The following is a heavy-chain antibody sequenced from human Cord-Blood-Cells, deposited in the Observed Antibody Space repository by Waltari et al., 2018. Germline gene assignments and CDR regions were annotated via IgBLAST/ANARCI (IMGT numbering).Heavy chain of an antibody. CDR1: GFTFRSHA. J-gene: IGHJ4*02. CDR3: AKEWGQGRYYFDY. CDR2: ISGSGGST. V-gene: IGHV3-23*01. Sequence: EVQLLESGGGLVQPGGSLRLSCAASGFTFRSHAMRWVRQAPGKGLEWVSAISGSGGSTYYADSVKGRFTISRDNSKNTLYLQMNSLRAEDTAVYYCAKEWGQGRYYFDYWGQGTLVTVSS. D-gene: IGHD3-16*01.